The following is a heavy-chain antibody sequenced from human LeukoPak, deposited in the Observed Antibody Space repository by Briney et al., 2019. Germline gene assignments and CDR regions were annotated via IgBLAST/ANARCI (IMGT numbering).Heavy chain of an antibody. CDR2: IIPIFGTA. V-gene: IGHV1-69*06. J-gene: IGHJ5*02. D-gene: IGHD4-11*01. Sequence: SVKVSCKASGGTFSSYAISWVRQAPGQGLEWMGGIIPIFGTANYAQKFQGRVTITADKSTSTAYMELSSLRSEDAAVYYCAREGTYSNYVVWFDPWGQGTLVTVSS. CDR1: GGTFSSYA. CDR3: AREGTYSNYVVWFDP.